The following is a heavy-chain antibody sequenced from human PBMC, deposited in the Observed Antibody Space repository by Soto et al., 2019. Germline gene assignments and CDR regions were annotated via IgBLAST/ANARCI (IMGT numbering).Heavy chain of an antibody. Sequence: QVQLAESGGGVVQPGRSLRLSCAASGFTFSSYAMHWVRQAPGKGLEWVAVISYDGSNKYYADSVKGRFTISRDNSKNTLYLQMNSLRADDTAVYYCARVGRNSGSYWKYWGQGTLVTVSS. V-gene: IGHV3-30-3*01. D-gene: IGHD3-10*01. CDR2: ISYDGSNK. CDR3: ARVGRNSGSYWKY. CDR1: GFTFSSYA. J-gene: IGHJ4*02.